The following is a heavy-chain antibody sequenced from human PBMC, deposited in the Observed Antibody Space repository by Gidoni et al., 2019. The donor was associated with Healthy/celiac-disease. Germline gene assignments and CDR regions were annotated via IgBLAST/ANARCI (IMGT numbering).Heavy chain of an antibody. V-gene: IGHV4-59*01. Sequence: QVQLQESCQGLVMPSETLSLTCTVYDCSISSYYWSWIRQPPGKGLEWFGYIYSSGSTNYNPSLKSRVTISVDTSKNQFSLKLSSVTAAGTAVYYCAGFRDRGYCSGGSCLHFDYWGQGTLVTVSS. D-gene: IGHD2-15*01. CDR2: IYSSGST. CDR1: DCSISSYY. J-gene: IGHJ4*02. CDR3: AGFRDRGYCSGGSCLHFDY.